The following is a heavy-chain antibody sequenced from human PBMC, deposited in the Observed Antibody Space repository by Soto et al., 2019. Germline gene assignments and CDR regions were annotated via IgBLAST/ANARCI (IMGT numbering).Heavy chain of an antibody. J-gene: IGHJ6*01. Sequence: GGSXRLSGAASGFTFISYSMKWVRQAPGKGLEWVSYISSSSSTIYYADSVKGRFTISRYNAKNSLCLQMNSLRDEDTAVYYCARARSPLPSRHFAWPTYHSTGIDVRGPGTTVNVPS. V-gene: IGHV3-48*02. CDR3: ARARSPLPSRHFAWPTYHSTGIDV. D-gene: IGHD3-9*01. CDR1: GFTFISYS. CDR2: ISSSSSTI.